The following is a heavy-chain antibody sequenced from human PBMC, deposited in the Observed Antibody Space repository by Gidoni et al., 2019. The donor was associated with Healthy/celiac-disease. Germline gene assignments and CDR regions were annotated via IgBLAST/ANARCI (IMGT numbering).Heavy chain of an antibody. Sequence: EVQLVQSGAEVKKPGESLKISCKGSGYSFTSYWIGWVRQMPGKGLEWMGIIYPGDSDTRYSPSFQGQVTISADKSISTAYLQWSSLKASDTAMYYCARAGYSSGWSKGDYGMDVWGQGTTVTVSS. CDR3: ARAGYSSGWSKGDYGMDV. V-gene: IGHV5-51*03. D-gene: IGHD6-19*01. CDR1: GYSFTSYW. CDR2: IYPGDSDT. J-gene: IGHJ6*02.